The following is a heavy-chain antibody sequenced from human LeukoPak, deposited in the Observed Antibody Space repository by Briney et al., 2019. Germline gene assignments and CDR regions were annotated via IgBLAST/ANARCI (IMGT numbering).Heavy chain of an antibody. CDR1: GGSISSGGYY. V-gene: IGHV4-30-2*01. CDR2: IYHSGST. D-gene: IGHD1-1*01. CDR3: ARGSLLKNWNEGNFDY. Sequence: SQTLSLTCTVSGGSISSGGYYWSWIRQPPGKGLEWIGYIYHSGSTYYNPSLKSRVTISVDTSKNQFSLKLSSVTAADTAVYYCARGSLLKNWNEGNFDYWGQGTLVTVSS. J-gene: IGHJ4*02.